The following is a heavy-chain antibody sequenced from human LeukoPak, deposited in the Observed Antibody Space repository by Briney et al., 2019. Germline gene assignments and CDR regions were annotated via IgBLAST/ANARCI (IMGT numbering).Heavy chain of an antibody. CDR3: ARDLNDYVWGSYRIC. D-gene: IGHD3-16*02. CDR1: GFTVSSSY. Sequence: GGSLRLSCAASGFTVSSSYMSWVRQAPGKGLEWVSVIYSGGSTYYADSVKGRFTISRDNSKNTLYLQMNSLRAEDTAVYYCARDLNDYVWGSYRICWGQGTLVTVSS. CDR2: IYSGGST. V-gene: IGHV3-53*01. J-gene: IGHJ4*02.